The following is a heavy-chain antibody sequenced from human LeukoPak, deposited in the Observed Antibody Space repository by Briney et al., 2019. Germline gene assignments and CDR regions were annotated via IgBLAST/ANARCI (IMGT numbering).Heavy chain of an antibody. D-gene: IGHD3-10*01. V-gene: IGHV4-61*01. CDR3: ARRVGSGRSFDY. J-gene: IGHJ4*02. CDR1: GGSVSSGTYY. CDR2: IYYTGST. Sequence: PSETLSLTCTVSGGSVSSGTYYWSWIRQPPGKGLEWIGYIYYTGSTNYNPSLKSRLTISVDTSKNQFSLKLSSVTAADTAVYYCARRVGSGRSFDYWGQGTLSPSPQ.